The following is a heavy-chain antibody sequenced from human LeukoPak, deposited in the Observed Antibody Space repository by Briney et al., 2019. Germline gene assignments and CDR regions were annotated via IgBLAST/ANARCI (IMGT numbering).Heavy chain of an antibody. Sequence: GGSLRLSCAASGFTFSSYAMSWVRQAPGKGLQWVSAISGSGGSTYYADSVKGRFTISRDNAKNSLYLQMNSLRAEDTALYYCAKDSHSYSGYDSSFDYWGQGTLVTVSS. J-gene: IGHJ4*02. CDR1: GFTFSSYA. D-gene: IGHD5-12*01. CDR3: AKDSHSYSGYDSSFDY. V-gene: IGHV3-23*01. CDR2: ISGSGGST.